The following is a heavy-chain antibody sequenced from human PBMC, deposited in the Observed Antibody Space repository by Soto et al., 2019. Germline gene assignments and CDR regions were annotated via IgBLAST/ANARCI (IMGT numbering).Heavy chain of an antibody. Sequence: PSETLSLTCTVSGGSITSGGSFWSWIRQHPGKGPEWIAFIGYSGATSYNPSLASRVTISADTYKSQFSLNLRSVTAADTAVYYCARRSASSKWFATWRQGTLVTVSS. D-gene: IGHD2-15*01. CDR2: IGYSGAT. CDR1: GGSITSGGSF. V-gene: IGHV4-31*03. J-gene: IGHJ5*02. CDR3: ARRSASSKWFAT.